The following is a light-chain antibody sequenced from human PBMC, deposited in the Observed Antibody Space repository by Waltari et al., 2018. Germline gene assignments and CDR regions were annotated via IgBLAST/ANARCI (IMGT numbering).Light chain of an antibody. CDR2: EVY. Sequence: QSALTQPASVSGSPGQSITISCTGTSNDIGHYNLVSWYQQHPGKAPKLMIYEVYNRPSGVSNRLSGAKSGNTASLTIFGLQAEDEADYYCCSYAGRSTWVFGGGTKVTVL. CDR3: CSYAGRSTWV. V-gene: IGLV2-23*02. CDR1: SNDIGHYNL. J-gene: IGLJ3*02.